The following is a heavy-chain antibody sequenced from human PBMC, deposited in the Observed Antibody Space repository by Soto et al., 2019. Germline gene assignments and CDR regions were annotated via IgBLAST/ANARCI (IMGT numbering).Heavy chain of an antibody. V-gene: IGHV1-69*13. D-gene: IGHD5-12*01. CDR3: ARDRSPGGYDPFDY. J-gene: IGHJ4*02. CDR1: GGTFSSYA. CDR2: IIPICGTA. Sequence: GASVKVSCKASGGTFSSYAISWVRQAPGQGLEWMGGIIPICGTANYAQKFQGRVTITADASTSTAYMELSSLRSEDTAVYYCARDRSPGGYDPFDYWGQGTLVTVSS.